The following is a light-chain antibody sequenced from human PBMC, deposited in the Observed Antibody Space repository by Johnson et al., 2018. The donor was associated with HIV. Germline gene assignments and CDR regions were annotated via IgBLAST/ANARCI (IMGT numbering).Light chain of an antibody. CDR3: ETWDSSLSAGI. J-gene: IGLJ1*01. Sequence: QSVLTLPPSVSAAPGQKVTISCSGSSSNIGSHYVSWYQQVPGTAPRLVIYDTIKRHSGIPDRFSGSKSGTSATLGITGLQTGDEADYYCETWDSSLSAGIFGTGTKVTVL. CDR1: SSNIGSHY. V-gene: IGLV1-51*01. CDR2: DTI.